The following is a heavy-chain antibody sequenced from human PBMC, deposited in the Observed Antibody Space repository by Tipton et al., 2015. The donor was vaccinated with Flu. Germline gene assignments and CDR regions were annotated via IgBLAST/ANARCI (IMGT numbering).Heavy chain of an antibody. CDR3: ARLSYYDVDLKNFYFDY. D-gene: IGHD3-10*02. CDR1: SGSISSSSYF. V-gene: IGHV4-39*01. J-gene: IGHJ4*02. Sequence: GLVKPSETLSLTCTVSSGSISSSSYFCAWIRQPPGKGLEVIGSIYPSGSTYYNPSLKSRVTISVDTSTKNQFSLKLRSVTAADTAVYYCARLSYYDVDLKNFYFDYWGQGALVTVSS. CDR2: IYPSGST.